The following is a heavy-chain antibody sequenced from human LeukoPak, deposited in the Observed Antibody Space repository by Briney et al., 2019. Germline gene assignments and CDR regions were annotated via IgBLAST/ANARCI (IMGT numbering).Heavy chain of an antibody. D-gene: IGHD2-21*01. Sequence: PGGSLRLSCEASGFSFSSYWMTWVRQPPGKGLVWVSRINSDGSSTSYADSVKGRFTISRDNAKNTLYLQMNSLRAEDTAVYYCARYPTKGFPIGYWGQGTLVTVSS. CDR3: ARYPTKGFPIGY. CDR2: INSDGSST. CDR1: GFSFSSYW. V-gene: IGHV3-74*01. J-gene: IGHJ4*02.